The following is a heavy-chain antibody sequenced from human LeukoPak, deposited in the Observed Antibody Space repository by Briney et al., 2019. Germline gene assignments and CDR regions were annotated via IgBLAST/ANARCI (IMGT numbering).Heavy chain of an antibody. V-gene: IGHV1-8*01. Sequence: ASVKVSCKASGYTFTSYDINWVRQATGQGLEWMGWMNPNSGNTGNAQKFQGRVTMTRNTSISTAYMELSSLRSEDTAVYYCARERGQYSSSSGWFDPWGQGTLVTVSS. D-gene: IGHD6-6*01. CDR3: ARERGQYSSSSGWFDP. CDR1: GYTFTSYD. CDR2: MNPNSGNT. J-gene: IGHJ5*02.